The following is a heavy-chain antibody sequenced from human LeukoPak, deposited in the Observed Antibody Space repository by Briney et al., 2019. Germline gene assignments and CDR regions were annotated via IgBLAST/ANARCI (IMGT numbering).Heavy chain of an antibody. CDR2: ISYDGSNK. CDR1: GFTFSSYA. Sequence: PGGSLRLSCAASGFTFSSYAMHWVRQAPGKGLEWVAVISYDGSNKYYADSVKGRFTISRDNSKNTLYLQMNSLRAEDTAVYYCARDPSSYSSSWYFDYWGQGTLVTVSS. J-gene: IGHJ4*02. D-gene: IGHD6-13*01. CDR3: ARDPSSYSSSWYFDY. V-gene: IGHV3-30-3*01.